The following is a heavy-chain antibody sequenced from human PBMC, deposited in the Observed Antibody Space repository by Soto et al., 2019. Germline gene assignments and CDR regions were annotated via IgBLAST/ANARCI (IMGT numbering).Heavy chain of an antibody. V-gene: IGHV1-8*01. CDR2: LNPSTGNS. CDR1: GYTFTSYD. CDR3: ARRAETNGWNGFGADKYYFDF. J-gene: IGHJ4*02. D-gene: IGHD1-1*01. Sequence: ASVKVSCKASGYTFTSYDIYWVRQATGQGLEWMGWLNPSTGNSGYAQKFQGRVTMTSDTSISTAHMELSSLRSEDTAVYYCARRAETNGWNGFGADKYYFDFWGQGTLVTVSS.